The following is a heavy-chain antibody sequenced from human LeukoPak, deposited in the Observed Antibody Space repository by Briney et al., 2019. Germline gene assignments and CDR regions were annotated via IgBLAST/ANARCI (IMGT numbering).Heavy chain of an antibody. CDR2: ISSSSSTI. V-gene: IGHV3-48*01. Sequence: GGSLRLSCAASGFTFSSYSMNWVRQAPGKRLEWVSYISSSSSTIYYADSVKGRFTISRDNAKNSLYLQMNSLRAEDTAVYYCARGGEVTYYDFWSGYYTGNSHYYYMDVWGKGTTVTVSS. J-gene: IGHJ6*03. D-gene: IGHD3-3*01. CDR1: GFTFSSYS. CDR3: ARGGEVTYYDFWSGYYTGNSHYYYMDV.